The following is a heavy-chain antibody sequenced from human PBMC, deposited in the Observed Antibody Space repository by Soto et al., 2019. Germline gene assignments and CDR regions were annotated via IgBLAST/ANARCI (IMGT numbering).Heavy chain of an antibody. Sequence: GGSLRLSCAASGFTFSGSAMHWVRQASGKGLEWVGRIRSKANSYATAYAASVKGRFTISRDDSKNTAYLQMNSLKTEDTAVYYCIRFLEGQRGEKGAYYSRDAWGKGTTVPVS. CDR2: IRSKANSYAT. J-gene: IGHJ6*03. CDR1: GFTFSGSA. CDR3: IRFLEGQRGEKGAYYSRDA. V-gene: IGHV3-73*01. D-gene: IGHD3-3*01.